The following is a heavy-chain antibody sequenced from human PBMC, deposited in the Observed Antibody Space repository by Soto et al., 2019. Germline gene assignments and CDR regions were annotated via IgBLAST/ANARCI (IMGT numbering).Heavy chain of an antibody. V-gene: IGHV3-33*01. CDR1: GFTFSSYG. D-gene: IGHD5-12*01. CDR2: IWHDETNK. J-gene: IGHJ4*02. CDR3: ARAAAHGGYARLADF. Sequence: QVQLVESGGGVVQPGRSLRLSCVASGFTFSSYGMHWVRQAPGKGLEWVAVIWHDETNKYYTDSVKGRFTISRDNSNNTLFLQMNSLRLEATAVYYCARAAAHGGYARLADFWGQGTLVTVSS.